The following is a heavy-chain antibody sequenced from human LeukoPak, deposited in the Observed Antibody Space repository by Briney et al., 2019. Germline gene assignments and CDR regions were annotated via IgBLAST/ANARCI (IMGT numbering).Heavy chain of an antibody. CDR3: AKGGDSSGYYGGPDY. CDR2: ISYDGSNK. D-gene: IGHD3-22*01. J-gene: IGHJ4*02. V-gene: IGHV3-30*18. Sequence: GGSLRLSCAASGLSFSSYGIHWVRQAPGKGLEWVAVISYDGSNKYYTDSVKGRFTISRDNSKNTLYLQMNSLRVEDTAVYYCAKGGDSSGYYGGPDYWGQGTLVTVSS. CDR1: GLSFSSYG.